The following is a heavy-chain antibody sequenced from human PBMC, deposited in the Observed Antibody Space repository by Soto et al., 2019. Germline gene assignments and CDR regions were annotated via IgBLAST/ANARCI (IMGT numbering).Heavy chain of an antibody. Sequence: SETLSLTCSVSGVSISSYFWSWIRQPPGRGLEWIGHTYHRGSTNYSPSLKSRAAISLDTSENQFSLKVNSVTAADTAVYYCARTGGYHGPLDYWGQGTPVTVSS. D-gene: IGHD2-8*02. V-gene: IGHV4-59*01. J-gene: IGHJ4*02. CDR2: TYHRGST. CDR3: ARTGGYHGPLDY. CDR1: GVSISSYF.